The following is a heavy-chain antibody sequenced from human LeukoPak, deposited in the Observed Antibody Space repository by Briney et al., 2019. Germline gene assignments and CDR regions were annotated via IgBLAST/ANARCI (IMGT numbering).Heavy chain of an antibody. V-gene: IGHV3-21*04. Sequence: PGGSLRLSCAASGFTFSSYSMNWVRQAPGKGLEWVSSISSSSSYIYYADSVKGRFTISRDNAKNSLYLQMNSLRAEDTAVYYCASLRPSTIAAHYAMDVWGQGTTVTVSS. J-gene: IGHJ6*02. CDR1: GFTFSSYS. CDR2: ISSSSSYI. D-gene: IGHD6-13*01. CDR3: ASLRPSTIAAHYAMDV.